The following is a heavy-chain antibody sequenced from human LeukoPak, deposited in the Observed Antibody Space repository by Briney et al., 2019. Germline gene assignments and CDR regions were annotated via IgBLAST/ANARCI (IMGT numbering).Heavy chain of an antibody. CDR3: ARGTVSGMDYYYMDV. J-gene: IGHJ6*03. D-gene: IGHD4-11*01. Sequence: AAVTVSFKTSVYTFTMYGINWVRQAPGQGGEGMGWISTSSGNTKYAQNIQGSVTFTTDTTTRTAYLELRSLRSDDTAVYYCARGTVSGMDYYYMDVWGKGITVTVSS. CDR2: ISTSSGNT. CDR1: VYTFTMYG. V-gene: IGHV1-18*01.